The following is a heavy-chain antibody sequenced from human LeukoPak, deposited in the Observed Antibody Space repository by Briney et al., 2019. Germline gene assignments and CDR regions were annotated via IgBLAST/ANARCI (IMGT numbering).Heavy chain of an antibody. CDR2: IIPILDIE. J-gene: IGHJ6*02. V-gene: IGHV1-69*04. D-gene: IGHD2-15*01. Sequence: SVKVSCKASGGTFSSYAISWVRQAPGQGLEWMGRIIPILDIENFVQKFQGRLTITADKSTSTAYMELSSLRSEDTAVYYCAKQTGYCSGSTCYYYHGMDVWGRGTTVTVSS. CDR3: AKQTGYCSGSTCYYYHGMDV. CDR1: GGTFSSYA.